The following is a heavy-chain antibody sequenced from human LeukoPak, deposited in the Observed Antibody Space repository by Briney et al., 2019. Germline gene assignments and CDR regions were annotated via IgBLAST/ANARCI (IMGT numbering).Heavy chain of an antibody. CDR3: ARGAAVTTRFAYDY. CDR2: INHSGST. Sequence: SETLSLTCAVYGGSFSGYYWSWIRQPPGKGLEWIGEINHSGSTNYSPSLKSRVTISVDTSKNQFSLKLSSVTAADTAVYYCARGAAVTTRFAYDYWGQGTLVTVSS. V-gene: IGHV4-34*01. CDR1: GGSFSGYY. J-gene: IGHJ4*02. D-gene: IGHD4-17*01.